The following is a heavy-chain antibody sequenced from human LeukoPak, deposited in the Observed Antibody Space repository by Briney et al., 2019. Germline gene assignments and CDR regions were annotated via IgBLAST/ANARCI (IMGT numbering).Heavy chain of an antibody. Sequence: GRSLRLSCAASGFTFSSYGMHWVRQAPGKGLEWVAVIWYDGSNKYYADSVKGRFTISRDNAKNSLYLQTNSLRAEDTAVYYCARGSNPEDYMDVWGKGTTVTVSS. J-gene: IGHJ6*03. CDR2: IWYDGSNK. CDR1: GFTFSSYG. V-gene: IGHV3-33*01. CDR3: ARGSNPEDYMDV.